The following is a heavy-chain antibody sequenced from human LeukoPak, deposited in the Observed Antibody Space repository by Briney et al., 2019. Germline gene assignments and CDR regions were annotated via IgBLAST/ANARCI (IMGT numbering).Heavy chain of an antibody. J-gene: IGHJ4*02. CDR1: GGSINSFF. Sequence: PSETLSLTCTVSGGSINSFFWSWIRQPPGKGLEWIGYFYNSGTTNYNPSLESRVTISVDTSKSQVSLKLSSVTVADTAVYYCARDRSFFDYWGQGALVTVSS. V-gene: IGHV4-59*12. CDR2: FYNSGTT. CDR3: ARDRSFFDY.